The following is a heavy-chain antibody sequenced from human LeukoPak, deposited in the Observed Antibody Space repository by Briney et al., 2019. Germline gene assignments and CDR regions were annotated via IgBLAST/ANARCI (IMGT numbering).Heavy chain of an antibody. CDR3: ARGAYYYGSGGDAFDI. D-gene: IGHD3-10*01. Sequence: SETLSLTCTVSGGSISSYHWSWIRQPPGKGLECIGYIYYSGSTHYNPSLKSRVTISVDTSKNQFSLKLNSVTAADTAVYYCARGAYYYGSGGDAFDIWGQGTMVTVSS. V-gene: IGHV4-59*01. CDR1: GGSISSYH. CDR2: IYYSGST. J-gene: IGHJ3*02.